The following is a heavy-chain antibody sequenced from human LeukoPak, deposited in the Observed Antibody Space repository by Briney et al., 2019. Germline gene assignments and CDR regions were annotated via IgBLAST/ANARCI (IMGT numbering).Heavy chain of an antibody. J-gene: IGHJ3*02. CDR2: INPNSSGT. V-gene: IGHV1-2*06. CDR1: GYTFTGYY. Sequence: ASVKVSCKASGYTFTGYYMHWVRQAPGQGLEWMGRINPNSSGTNYAQKFQGRVTMTRDTSISTAYMELSRLRSDDTAVYYCASSSGWYHRDAFDIWGQGTMVTVSS. CDR3: ASSSGWYHRDAFDI. D-gene: IGHD6-19*01.